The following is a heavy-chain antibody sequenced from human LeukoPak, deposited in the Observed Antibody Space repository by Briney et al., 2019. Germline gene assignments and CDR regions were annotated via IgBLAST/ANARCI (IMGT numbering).Heavy chain of an antibody. D-gene: IGHD6-6*01. J-gene: IGHJ6*03. V-gene: IGHV3-30*04. Sequence: GGSLRLSCEASGFTFSTFPMHWVRQTPDKRLGWVAVISHDGRDTYYADSVKGRFTISRDNSKNTLYLQMNSLSPEDTAVVYCARVGRVSIYPSYMDVWGKGTTVIVSS. CDR2: ISHDGRDT. CDR1: GFTFSTFP. CDR3: ARVGRVSIYPSYMDV.